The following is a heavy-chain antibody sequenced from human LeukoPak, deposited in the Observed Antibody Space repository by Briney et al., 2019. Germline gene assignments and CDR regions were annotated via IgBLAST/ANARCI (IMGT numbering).Heavy chain of an antibody. CDR1: GFTFSNYA. Sequence: GGSLRLSCAASGFTFSNYAMHWVRQAPGKGLEWLAYIRYDGSSKYYADFVKGRFTISRDNSKNTLYLQMNSLRAEDTAVYYCARVGRSNKPGGWGQGTLVTVSS. D-gene: IGHD1/OR15-1a*01. CDR3: ARVGRSNKPGG. J-gene: IGHJ4*02. V-gene: IGHV3-30*02. CDR2: IRYDGSSK.